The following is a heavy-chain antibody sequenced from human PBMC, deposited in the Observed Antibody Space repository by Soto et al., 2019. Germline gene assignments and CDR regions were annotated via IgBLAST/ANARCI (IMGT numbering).Heavy chain of an antibody. CDR1: GGTFSSYA. CDR3: ARDHPAAAGSYFDY. Sequence: ASVKVSCKASGGTFSSYAISWVRQAPGQGLEWMGGIIPIFGTANYAQKFQGRVTITADESTSTAYMELSSLRSEDTAVYYCARDHPAAAGSYFDYWGQGTLVTVSS. V-gene: IGHV1-69*13. J-gene: IGHJ4*02. CDR2: IIPIFGTA. D-gene: IGHD6-13*01.